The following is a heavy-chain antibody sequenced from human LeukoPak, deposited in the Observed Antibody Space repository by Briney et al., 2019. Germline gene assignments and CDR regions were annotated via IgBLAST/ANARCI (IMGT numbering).Heavy chain of an antibody. CDR3: ASQGSSGYYRY. CDR2: IRYDGRNK. D-gene: IGHD3-22*01. V-gene: IGHV3-30*02. CDR1: GFTFSTYG. J-gene: IGHJ4*02. Sequence: GGSLRLSCAASGFTFSTYGMHWVRQAPGKGLEWVAFIRYDGRNKYYADSVKGRFTISRDNSKNTLCLQMNSLRAEDTAVYYCASQGSSGYYRYWGQGTLVTVSS.